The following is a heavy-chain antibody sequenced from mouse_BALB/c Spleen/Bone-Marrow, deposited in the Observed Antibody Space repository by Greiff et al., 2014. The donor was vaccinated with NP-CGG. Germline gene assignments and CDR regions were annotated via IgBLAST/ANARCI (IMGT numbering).Heavy chain of an antibody. CDR3: TRREYYRYDRAMDY. CDR2: INPSNGGT. J-gene: IGHJ4*01. Sequence: QVQLQQSGAELVKPGASVKLSCKASGYTFTSYYMYWVKQRPGQGLEWIGEINPSNGGTDFNEKFKSKATLTVDKSSSTAYMQLSSLTSEDSAVYYCTRREYYRYDRAMDYCGQGTSVTVSS. V-gene: IGHV1S81*02. CDR1: GYTFTSYY. D-gene: IGHD2-14*01.